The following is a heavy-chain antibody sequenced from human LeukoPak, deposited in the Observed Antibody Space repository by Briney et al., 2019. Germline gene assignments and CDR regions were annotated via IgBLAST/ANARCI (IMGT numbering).Heavy chain of an antibody. V-gene: IGHV4-59*11. CDR1: GGSISSHY. Sequence: PSETLSLTCTVSGGSISSHYWSWIRQPPGKGLEWIGYIYYSGSTNYNPSLKSRVTISVDTSKNQFSLKLSSVTAADTAVYYCARYREIAATRLSWFDPWGQGTLVTVSS. J-gene: IGHJ5*02. CDR3: ARYREIAATRLSWFDP. CDR2: IYYSGST. D-gene: IGHD2-15*01.